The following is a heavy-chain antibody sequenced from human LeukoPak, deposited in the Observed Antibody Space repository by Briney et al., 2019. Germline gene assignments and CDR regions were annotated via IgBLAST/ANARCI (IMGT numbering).Heavy chain of an antibody. Sequence: PGGSLRLSCAASGFTFSSYWMSWVRQAPGKGPEWVANIKQDGSEKYYVDSVKGRFTISRDNAKNSLYLQMNSLRAEDTAVYYCARGPYYSGYDYYFDYWGQGTLVTVSS. D-gene: IGHD5-12*01. J-gene: IGHJ4*02. CDR2: IKQDGSEK. CDR3: ARGPYYSGYDYYFDY. V-gene: IGHV3-7*01. CDR1: GFTFSSYW.